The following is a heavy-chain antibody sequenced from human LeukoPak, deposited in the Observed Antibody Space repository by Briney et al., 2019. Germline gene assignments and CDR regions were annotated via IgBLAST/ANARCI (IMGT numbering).Heavy chain of an antibody. CDR2: ISGSGGNT. J-gene: IGHJ4*02. Sequence: GGSLRLSCVASGFSFSNYGMTWVRQAPGRGLEGVSSISGSGGNTYYADSVKGRFTISRDTSKSTLFLQMGSLRADDTAVSYCAKNQWELIDWGQGTLVTVSS. D-gene: IGHD1-26*01. V-gene: IGHV3-23*01. CDR3: AKNQWELID. CDR1: GFSFSNYG.